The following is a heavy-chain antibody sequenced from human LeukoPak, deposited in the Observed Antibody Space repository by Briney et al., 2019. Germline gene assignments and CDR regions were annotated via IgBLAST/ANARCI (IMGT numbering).Heavy chain of an antibody. CDR1: GFTFSDSF. D-gene: IGHD2-15*01. J-gene: IGHJ3*02. Sequence: GGSLRLSCGASGFTFSDSFTSWIRQPPGKGLEWLSYISTSGSVTDYADSVKGRFTISRDNAKKLVYLELKSLRAEDTALYYCVREDSRGAFDIWGQGTMVIVSS. CDR2: ISTSGSVT. V-gene: IGHV3-11*04. CDR3: VREDSRGAFDI.